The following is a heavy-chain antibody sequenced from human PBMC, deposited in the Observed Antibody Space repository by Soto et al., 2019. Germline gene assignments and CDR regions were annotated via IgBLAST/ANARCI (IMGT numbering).Heavy chain of an antibody. V-gene: IGHV1-18*01. J-gene: IGHJ6*02. CDR2: ISPYNGHT. D-gene: IGHD2-2*01. CDR1: GYSFTSYG. CDR3: ARDLTIVPATHPRLENYGMDV. Sequence: ASVKVSCKASGYSFTSYGISWVRRAPGQGLEWMGWISPYNGHTQFVERFQGRVTMTTDTSTKTAYMELRNLRSDDTAHYYCARDLTIVPATHPRLENYGMDVWGQGTTVTVSS.